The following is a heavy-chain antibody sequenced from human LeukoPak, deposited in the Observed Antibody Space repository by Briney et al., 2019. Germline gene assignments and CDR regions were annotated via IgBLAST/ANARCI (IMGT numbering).Heavy chain of an antibody. CDR3: ARDIGDIVVVPAAFMGFDP. Sequence: ASVKVSCKASGYTFTGYYMHWVRQAPGQGLESMGWINPNSGGTNYAQKFQGGVTMTRDTSISTAYTELSRLRSDDTAVYYCARDIGDIVVVPAAFMGFDPWGQGTLVTVSS. D-gene: IGHD2-2*01. J-gene: IGHJ5*02. V-gene: IGHV1-2*02. CDR2: INPNSGGT. CDR1: GYTFTGYY.